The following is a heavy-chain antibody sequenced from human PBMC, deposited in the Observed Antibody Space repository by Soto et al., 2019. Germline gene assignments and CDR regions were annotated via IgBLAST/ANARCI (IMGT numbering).Heavy chain of an antibody. CDR3: AKDRIAARLHISYYFDY. D-gene: IGHD6-6*01. V-gene: IGHV3-30*18. CDR2: ISYDGSNK. Sequence: GGSLRLSCAASGFTFSSYGMHWVRQAPGKGLEWVAVISYDGSNKYYADSVKGRFTISRDNSKNTLYLQMNSLRAEDTAVYYCAKDRIAARLHISYYFDYWGQGTLVTVSS. CDR1: GFTFSSYG. J-gene: IGHJ4*02.